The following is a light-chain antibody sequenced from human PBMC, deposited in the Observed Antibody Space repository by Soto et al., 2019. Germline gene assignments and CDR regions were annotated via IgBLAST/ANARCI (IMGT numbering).Light chain of an antibody. Sequence: QSALTQPASVSGSPGQSITISCTGTSSDVGGYNYVSWYQQHPGKAPKLMIYEVSNRPSGVSNRFSGSKSGNTASLTISGLQAEDEADYYCSSLTSSSTLYVFGTGTKLTVL. CDR3: SSLTSSSTLYV. V-gene: IGLV2-14*01. J-gene: IGLJ1*01. CDR2: EVS. CDR1: SSDVGGYNY.